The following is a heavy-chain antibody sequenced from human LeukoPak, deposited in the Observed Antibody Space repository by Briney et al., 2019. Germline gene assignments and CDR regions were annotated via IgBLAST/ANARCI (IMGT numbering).Heavy chain of an antibody. CDR2: ISYDGSNK. J-gene: IGHJ4*02. CDR1: GFTFSNYG. D-gene: IGHD6-13*01. CDR3: AKDRGSIAAAGTDY. V-gene: IGHV3-30*18. Sequence: QTGGSLRLSCAASGFTFSNYGMHWVRQAPGKGLEWVAVISYDGSNKYYADSVKDRFTISRDNSKNTLYLQMNSLRPEDTAVYYCAKDRGSIAAAGTDYWGQGTLVTVSS.